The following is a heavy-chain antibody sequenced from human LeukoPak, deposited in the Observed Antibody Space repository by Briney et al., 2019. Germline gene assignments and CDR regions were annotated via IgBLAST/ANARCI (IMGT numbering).Heavy chain of an antibody. Sequence: PGGSLRLSCAASGFTFSSYSMNWVRHAPGKGLEWVSSISSNSRYTYYADLVKGRFTTSRDNAKSSLYLQMNSLRTDDTAVYHCARVAEAAAFDYWGQGTLVTVSS. D-gene: IGHD6-13*01. J-gene: IGHJ4*02. CDR3: ARVAEAAAFDY. CDR2: ISSNSRYT. V-gene: IGHV3-21*01. CDR1: GFTFSSYS.